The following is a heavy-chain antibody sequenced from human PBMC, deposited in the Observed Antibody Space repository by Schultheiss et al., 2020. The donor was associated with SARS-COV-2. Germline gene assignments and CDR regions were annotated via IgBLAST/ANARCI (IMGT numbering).Heavy chain of an antibody. V-gene: IGHV3-23*01. D-gene: IGHD3-3*01. CDR2: ISGSGGST. CDR1: GFTFSSYA. Sequence: GGSLRLSCAASGFTFSSYAMSWVRQAPGKGLEWVSAISGSGGSTYYADSVKGRFTISRDNSKNTLYLQMNSLRAEDTAVYYCAKDNYDFWSGYYLHYYYGMDVWGQGTTVTVSS. J-gene: IGHJ6*02. CDR3: AKDNYDFWSGYYLHYYYGMDV.